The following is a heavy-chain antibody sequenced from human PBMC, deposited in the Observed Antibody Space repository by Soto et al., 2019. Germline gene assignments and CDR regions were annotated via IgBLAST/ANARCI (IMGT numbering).Heavy chain of an antibody. CDR3: AKEGVSHYGMDV. V-gene: IGHV3-30*18. J-gene: IGHJ6*02. CDR2: ISYDGSNK. CDR1: GFRFSSYG. Sequence: GGSLRLSCAASGFRFSSYGMHGVRQAPGKGLEWVAVISYDGSNKYYADSVKGRFTISRDNSKNTLYLQMNSLRDEDTAVYYSAKEGVSHYGMDVWGQGTTVTVS. D-gene: IGHD3-10*01.